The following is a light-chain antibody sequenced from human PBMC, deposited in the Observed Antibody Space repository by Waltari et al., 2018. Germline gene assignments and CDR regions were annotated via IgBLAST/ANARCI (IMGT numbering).Light chain of an antibody. CDR3: HQRSNWPPA. CDR2: DAS. CDR1: QSVSTY. J-gene: IGKJ5*01. V-gene: IGKV3-11*01. Sequence: EVVWRQSPATLSLYAVVRPAFSCRASQSVSTYLAWYQQKPGQAPRLLIYDASYRATGIPARFSASGSGTNFTLTISSLEPEDFAVYYCHQRSNWPPAFGQGTRLENK.